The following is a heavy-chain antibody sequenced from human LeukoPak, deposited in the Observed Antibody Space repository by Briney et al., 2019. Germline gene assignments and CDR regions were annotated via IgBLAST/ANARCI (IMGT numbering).Heavy chain of an antibody. V-gene: IGHV1-69*05. D-gene: IGHD3-3*01. CDR3: ATMAPLRFL. CDR2: IIPIFGTA. J-gene: IGHJ4*02. Sequence: ASVKVSCXASGGTFSSYAISWVRLAPGQGLEWMGGIIPIFGTANYAQKFQGRVTITTDESTSTAYMELSSLRSEDTAVYYCATMAPLRFLWGQGTLVTVSS. CDR1: GGTFSSYA.